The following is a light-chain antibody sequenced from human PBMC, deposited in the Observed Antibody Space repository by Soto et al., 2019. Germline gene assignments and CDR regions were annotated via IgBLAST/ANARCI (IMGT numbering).Light chain of an antibody. CDR2: EVS. Sequence: QSVLTQPPSASGSPGQSVTISCTGTRSDVGGYNFVSWYQQHPGKAPKLVIYEVSKRPSGVPDRFSASKSGNTASLTVSGLQAEDEADYCCSSYAGSNNLGFGGGTKVTV. CDR1: RSDVGGYNF. V-gene: IGLV2-8*01. CDR3: SSYAGSNNLG. J-gene: IGLJ3*02.